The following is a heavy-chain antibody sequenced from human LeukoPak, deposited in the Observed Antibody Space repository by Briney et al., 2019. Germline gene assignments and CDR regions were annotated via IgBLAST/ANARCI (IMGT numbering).Heavy chain of an antibody. CDR3: ARGRRIWKDSRDYFDY. J-gene: IGHJ4*02. CDR2: INHSGST. CDR1: GGSFSGYY. D-gene: IGHD3-22*01. V-gene: IGHV4-34*01. Sequence: SETLSLTCAVYGGSFSGYYWSWIRQPPGKGLEWIGEINHSGSTNYNPSLKSRVTISVDTSKNQFSLKLSSVTAADTAVYYCARGRRIWKDSRDYFDYWGQGTLVTVAS.